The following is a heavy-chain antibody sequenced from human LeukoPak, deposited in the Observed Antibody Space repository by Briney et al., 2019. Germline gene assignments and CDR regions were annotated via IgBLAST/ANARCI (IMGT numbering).Heavy chain of an antibody. D-gene: IGHD6-13*01. CDR3: ARDRPYSSSWYVDYYYGMDV. CDR2: IYHSGST. Sequence: SETLSLTCAVSGYSISSGYYWGWIRPPPGKGLEWIGSIYHSGSTYYNPSLKSRVTISVDTSKNQFSLKLSSVTAADTAVYYCARDRPYSSSWYVDYYYGMDVWGKGTTVTVSS. J-gene: IGHJ6*04. V-gene: IGHV4-38-2*02. CDR1: GYSISSGYY.